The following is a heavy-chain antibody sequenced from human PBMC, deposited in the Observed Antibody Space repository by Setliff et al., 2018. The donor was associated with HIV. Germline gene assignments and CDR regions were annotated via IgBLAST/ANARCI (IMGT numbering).Heavy chain of an antibody. J-gene: IGHJ4*02. Sequence: SETLSLTCAVYGGSFSGYYWSWIRQAPGKGLEWIGEINHKKRTNYNPSLKSRVTISVDTSKNQFSLKLRSVTAADTAVYYCARGFVDTAVLRVLEYYFDSWGRGTLVTVSS. V-gene: IGHV4-34*01. CDR1: GGSFSGYY. D-gene: IGHD5-18*01. CDR3: ARGFVDTAVLRVLEYYFDS. CDR2: INHKKRT.